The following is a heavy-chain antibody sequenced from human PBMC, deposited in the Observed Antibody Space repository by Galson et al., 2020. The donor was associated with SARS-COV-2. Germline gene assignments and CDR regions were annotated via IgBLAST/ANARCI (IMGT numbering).Heavy chain of an antibody. CDR1: GFTFSDYE. Sequence: GGSLRLSCAASGFTFSDYEMNWVRQAPGKGLEWISYISTSGTNIYYADSVKGRFTISRDHATNSLYLQMTSLRAEDTAVYYCASPYLAAASFFGAFDVWCQGTIVTVSS. CDR3: ASPYLAAASFFGAFDV. CDR2: ISTSGTNI. J-gene: IGHJ3*01. V-gene: IGHV3-48*03. D-gene: IGHD6-13*01.